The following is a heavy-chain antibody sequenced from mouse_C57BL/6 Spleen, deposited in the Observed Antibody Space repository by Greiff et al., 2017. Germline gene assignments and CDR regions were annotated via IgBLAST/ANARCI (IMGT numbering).Heavy chain of an antibody. CDR2: IRNKANGYTT. J-gene: IGHJ2*01. CDR3: ARWGVSDY. V-gene: IGHV7-3*01. Sequence: EVMLVESGGGLVQPGGSLSLSCAASGFTFTDSYMSWVRQPPGKALEWLGFIRNKANGYTTEYSASVKGRFTISRDKSQSILYLQMNALGAEDSATYYCARWGVSDYWGQGTTLTVSS. D-gene: IGHD6-2*01. CDR1: GFTFTDSY.